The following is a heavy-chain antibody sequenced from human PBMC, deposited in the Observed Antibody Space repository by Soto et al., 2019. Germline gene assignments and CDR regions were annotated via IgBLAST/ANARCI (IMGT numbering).Heavy chain of an antibody. Sequence: GGSLRLSCAASGFTFNTYGMHWVRQAPGKELEWVAVISYDGSEKYYVDSVKGRFTISKDNSKNTLYLQMNSLRPEDTAVYYCAKSPNFYCSSPNCYKYYFDHWGQGTRVTVSS. CDR3: AKSPNFYCSSPNCYKYYFDH. V-gene: IGHV3-30*18. D-gene: IGHD2-2*02. CDR1: GFTFNTYG. CDR2: ISYDGSEK. J-gene: IGHJ4*02.